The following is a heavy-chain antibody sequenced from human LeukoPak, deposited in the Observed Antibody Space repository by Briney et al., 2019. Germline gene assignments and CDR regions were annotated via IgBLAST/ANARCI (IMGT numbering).Heavy chain of an antibody. CDR2: ISGSGGST. CDR1: GFTFSSYG. Sequence: GGTLRLSCAASGFTFSSYGMSWVRQAPGKGLEWVSAISGSGGSTYYADSVKGRFTISRDDSKNTLYLQMNSLRAEDTAVYYCAKDSGGYYPCIDYWGQGTLVTVSS. V-gene: IGHV3-23*01. J-gene: IGHJ4*02. CDR3: AKDSGGYYPCIDY. D-gene: IGHD3-22*01.